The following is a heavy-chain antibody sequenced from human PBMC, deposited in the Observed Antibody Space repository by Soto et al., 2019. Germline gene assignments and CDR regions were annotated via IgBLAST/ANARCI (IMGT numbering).Heavy chain of an antibody. J-gene: IGHJ5*02. Sequence: SETLSLTCAVSGGSISSGGYAWNWIRQAPGKGLEWIGYIYHSGYTLYNPSLKGRVTVSVDKSKNHFSLNLTSVTAADTAVYYCARTVAGTLNWFDPWGQGTLVTVSS. D-gene: IGHD6-19*01. CDR1: GGSISSGGYA. V-gene: IGHV4-30-2*01. CDR2: IYHSGYT. CDR3: ARTVAGTLNWFDP.